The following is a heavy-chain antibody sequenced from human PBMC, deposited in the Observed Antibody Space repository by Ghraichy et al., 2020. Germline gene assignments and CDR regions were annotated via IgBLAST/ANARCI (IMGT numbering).Heavy chain of an antibody. D-gene: IGHD3-16*02. CDR3: ASSLGELSSNFDY. J-gene: IGHJ4*02. Sequence: TLSLTCTVSGGSISSYYWSWIRQPPGKGLEWIGYIYYSGSTNYNPSLKSRVTISVDTSKNQFSLKLSSVTAADTAVYYCASSLGELSSNFDYWGQGTLVTVSS. CDR1: GGSISSYY. CDR2: IYYSGST. V-gene: IGHV4-59*01.